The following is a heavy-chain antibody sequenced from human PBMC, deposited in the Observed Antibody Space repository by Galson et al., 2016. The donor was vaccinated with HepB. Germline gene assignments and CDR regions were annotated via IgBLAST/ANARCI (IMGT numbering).Heavy chain of an antibody. Sequence: SLRLSCAASGFTFSNYWMHWVRQGPGKGLVWVSRIKSDGSYTNYADSVKVRFTISRDSAKNTLYLQMNSLRVEDTAVYYCARDLSGDCSTTKCWGPDYWGQGTLVTVSS. J-gene: IGHJ4*02. CDR2: IKSDGSYT. CDR3: ARDLSGDCSTTKCWGPDY. CDR1: GFTFSNYW. V-gene: IGHV3-74*01. D-gene: IGHD2-2*01.